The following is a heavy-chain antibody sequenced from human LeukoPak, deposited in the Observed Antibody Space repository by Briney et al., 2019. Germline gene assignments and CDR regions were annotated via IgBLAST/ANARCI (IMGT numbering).Heavy chain of an antibody. V-gene: IGHV3-7*01. CDR3: ARPSSYSSAWGSDH. D-gene: IGHD6-19*01. Sequence: GGSLRLSCVTSGFTFSSYWMSWIRQAPGKGLEWVANINEDGSQKNYVDSMKGRLTISRDNAKNSVYLQMDSLRVDDTAVYYCARPSSYSSAWGSDHWGQGPLVTVRS. CDR1: GFTFSSYW. CDR2: INEDGSQK. J-gene: IGHJ4*02.